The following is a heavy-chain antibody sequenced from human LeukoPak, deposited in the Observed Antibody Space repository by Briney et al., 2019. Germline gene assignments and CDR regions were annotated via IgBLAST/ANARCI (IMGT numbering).Heavy chain of an antibody. CDR1: GGSFSGYY. V-gene: IGHV4-34*01. J-gene: IGHJ4*02. D-gene: IGHD3-10*01. CDR2: INHSGST. CDR3: ARHPYYYGSGSYSFGY. Sequence: SETLSLTCAVYGGSFSGYYWSWIRQPPGKGLEWIGEINHSGSTNYNPSLKSRVTISVDTSKNQFSLKLSSVTAADTAVYYCARHPYYYGSGSYSFGYWGQGTLVTVSS.